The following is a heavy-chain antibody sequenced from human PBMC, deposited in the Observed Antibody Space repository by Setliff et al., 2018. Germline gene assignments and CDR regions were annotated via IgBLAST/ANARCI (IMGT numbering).Heavy chain of an antibody. CDR2: INPGNGNT. Sequence: ASVQVSCKASGSTFTDYAMHWVRQAPGQRLEWMGWINPGNGNTKYSQKFQGRVTITRDTSASTAYMELSSLRSEDTAVYYCARDKGYDSSGYYFYYYYYMDVWGKGTTVTVSS. CDR1: GSTFTDYA. D-gene: IGHD3-22*01. J-gene: IGHJ6*03. CDR3: ARDKGYDSSGYYFYYYYYMDV. V-gene: IGHV1-3*01.